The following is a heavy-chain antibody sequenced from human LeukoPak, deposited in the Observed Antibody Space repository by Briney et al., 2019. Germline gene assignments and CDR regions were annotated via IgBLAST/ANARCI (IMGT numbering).Heavy chain of an antibody. V-gene: IGHV3-23*01. Sequence: PGGSLRLSCAASGFTFSSYAMSWVRQAPAKGLAWVSAFSRSGSSTYYADSVKGRFTISRDNSKNTLYLQMNSLRPEYTAAYYCAKARGAVAANGFDYWGQGTLVTVSS. CDR3: AKARGAVAANGFDY. D-gene: IGHD6-19*01. J-gene: IGHJ4*02. CDR2: FSRSGSST. CDR1: GFTFSSYA.